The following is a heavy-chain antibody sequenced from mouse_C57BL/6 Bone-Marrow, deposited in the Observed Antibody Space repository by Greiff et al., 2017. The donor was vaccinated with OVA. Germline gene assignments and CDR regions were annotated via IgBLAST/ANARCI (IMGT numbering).Heavy chain of an antibody. CDR2: IEPETGGT. D-gene: IGHD4-1*01. J-gene: IGHJ2*01. CDR1: GYTFTDYE. Sequence: QVQLQQSGAELVRPGASVTLSCKASGYTFTDYEMHWVKQTPVHGLEWIGAIEPETGGTAYNQKFKGKAILTADKSSSTAYMELRSLTSEDSAVYYCTRRGVWDFDYWGQGTTLTVSS. V-gene: IGHV1-15*01. CDR3: TRRGVWDFDY.